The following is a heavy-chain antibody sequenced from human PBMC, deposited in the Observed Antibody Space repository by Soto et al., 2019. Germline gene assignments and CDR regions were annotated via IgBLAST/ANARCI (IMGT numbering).Heavy chain of an antibody. CDR2: ISKSGFT. Sequence: QAHLQTSGPGLVKSSETQSLTCTVASVAINTFTNHYCSWIRQPPGKGLEWVGYISKSGFTRYNPSLSSRVTLSVDTSKNQFSLKLSSVTAADTALYFCATQGFGKLHGLVDVWGQGTTVTVSS. CDR1: SVAINTFTNHY. CDR3: ATQGFGKLHGLVDV. V-gene: IGHV4-59*08. J-gene: IGHJ6*02. D-gene: IGHD3-10*01.